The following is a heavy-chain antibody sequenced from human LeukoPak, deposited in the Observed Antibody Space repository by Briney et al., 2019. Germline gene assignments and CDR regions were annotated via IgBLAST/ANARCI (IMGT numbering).Heavy chain of an antibody. D-gene: IGHD6-13*01. CDR3: AAAAPGTDWLDP. CDR1: GFTFSSYT. V-gene: IGHV3-21*01. J-gene: IGHJ5*02. Sequence: GGSLRLSCAASGFTFSSYTMNWVRQAPGKGLEWVSSISSSSSYIYYADSVKGRFTISRDNAKNSLFLQMNSLRAEDTAVYYCAAAAPGTDWLDPWGQGTLVTVSS. CDR2: ISSSSSYI.